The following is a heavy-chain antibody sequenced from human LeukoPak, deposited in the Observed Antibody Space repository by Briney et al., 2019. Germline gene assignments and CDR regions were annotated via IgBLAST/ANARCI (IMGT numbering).Heavy chain of an antibody. CDR2: IRFNGGNK. V-gene: IGHV3-30*02. D-gene: IGHD6-13*01. CDR3: ARDPNPPNFSSWHADY. J-gene: IGHJ4*02. Sequence: GGSLRLSCAAAGFTFRTYGMHWVRQAPGKGLEWVAFIRFNGGNKYYADSLKGRFTISRDNSKDTVYPQMDSLRPEDTAVYYCARDPNPPNFSSWHADYWGQGTLVTVSS. CDR1: GFTFRTYG.